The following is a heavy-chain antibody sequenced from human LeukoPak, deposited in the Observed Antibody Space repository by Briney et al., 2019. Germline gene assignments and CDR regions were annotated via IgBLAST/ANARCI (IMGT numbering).Heavy chain of an antibody. V-gene: IGHV3-15*01. CDR1: GFTFSNAW. Sequence: GGPLRLSCAASGFTFSNAWMSWVRQAPGKGLEWVGRIKSKTDGGTTDYAAPVKGRFTISRDDSKNTLYLQMNSLKTEDTAVYYCTSARVSGYYVVYWGQGTLVTVSS. CDR2: IKSKTDGGTT. D-gene: IGHD3-22*01. J-gene: IGHJ4*02. CDR3: TSARVSGYYVVY.